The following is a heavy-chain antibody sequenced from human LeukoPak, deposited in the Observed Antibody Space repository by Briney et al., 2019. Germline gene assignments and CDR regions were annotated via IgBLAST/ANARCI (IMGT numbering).Heavy chain of an antibody. CDR1: GFTFSRYA. CDR3: ARHGSGEIDY. D-gene: IGHD3-10*01. V-gene: IGHV3-33*01. J-gene: IGHJ4*02. Sequence: GGSLRLSCVASGFTFSRYAMHWVRQAPGKGLEWVAVMWYDGSSKYYADSVKGRFTVSRDTSKNTLYLRMNSLRAEDTAVYYCARHGSGEIDYWGQGTLVTVSS. CDR2: MWYDGSSK.